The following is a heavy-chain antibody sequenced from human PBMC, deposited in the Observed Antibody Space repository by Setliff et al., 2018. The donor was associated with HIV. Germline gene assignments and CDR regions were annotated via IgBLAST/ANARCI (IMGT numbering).Heavy chain of an antibody. Sequence: ASVKVSCKASGYTFTSYYMHWVRQAPGQGLEWMGGIIPLFGSADYAQRFQGRVTITADESTSTAYMELTSLRSEDTAMYYCAVVNKVTDFEYWGQGTLVTVSS. D-gene: IGHD2-21*01. CDR2: IIPLFGSA. CDR1: GYTFTSYY. J-gene: IGHJ4*02. V-gene: IGHV1-69*13. CDR3: AVVNKVTDFEY.